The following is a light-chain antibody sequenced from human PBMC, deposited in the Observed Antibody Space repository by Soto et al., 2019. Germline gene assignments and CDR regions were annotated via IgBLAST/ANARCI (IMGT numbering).Light chain of an antibody. CDR1: QSLEDSDGNSY. V-gene: IGKV2-24*01. CDR3: MQATQFPWT. CDR2: KIS. Sequence: IVMTQTPLSSAVTLGQPASISCRSSQSLEDSDGNSYLSWLHQRPGQPPRLLIYKISNRLSGVPDRFSGSGAGTVFTLRISRVEADDVGLDYCMQATQFPWTFGQGTSVEIK. J-gene: IGKJ1*01.